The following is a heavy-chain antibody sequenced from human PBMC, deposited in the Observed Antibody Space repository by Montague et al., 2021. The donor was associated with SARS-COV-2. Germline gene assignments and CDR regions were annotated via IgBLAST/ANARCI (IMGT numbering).Heavy chain of an antibody. Sequence: SETLSLTCTVSGDSIRESHWSWFRQPPGKGLEWIGYIDNSGSTNYNPALESRVTLTVSASNNQFYLTLRSVTAADTAVYYCARLTGSRVYYYHYGLDVWGQGTTVAVSS. CDR2: IDNSGST. V-gene: IGHV4-4*09. CDR1: GDSIRESH. J-gene: IGHJ6*02. D-gene: IGHD1-20*01. CDR3: ARLTGSRVYYYHYGLDV.